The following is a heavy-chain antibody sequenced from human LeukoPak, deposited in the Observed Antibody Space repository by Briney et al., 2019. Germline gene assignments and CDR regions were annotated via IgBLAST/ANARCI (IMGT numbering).Heavy chain of an antibody. CDR2: ISYDGSNK. V-gene: IGHV3-30-3*01. J-gene: IGHJ4*02. D-gene: IGHD3-3*01. CDR3: ARDAGFLGWSNEGTNFDY. CDR1: GFTFSSYA. Sequence: GRSLRLSCAASGFTFSSYAMHWVRQAPGKGLEWVAVISYDGSNKYYADSVKGRFTFSRDTSKNALFLQMNSLRAEDTAVYCCARDAGFLGWSNEGTNFDYWGQGTLVTVSS.